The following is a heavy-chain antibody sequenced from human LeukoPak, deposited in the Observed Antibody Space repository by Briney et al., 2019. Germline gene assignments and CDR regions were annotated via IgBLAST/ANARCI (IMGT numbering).Heavy chain of an antibody. CDR3: ARRLYCTSTSCYTYYYYYGMDV. CDR2: ISGSGGST. D-gene: IGHD2-2*02. Sequence: PGGSLRLSCAVSGFTFSSYAMSWVRQAPGKGLEWVSAISGSGGSTYYADSVKGRFTISRDNSKNTLYLQMNSLRAEDTAVYYCARRLYCTSTSCYTYYYYYGMDVWGQGTTVTVSS. J-gene: IGHJ6*02. V-gene: IGHV3-23*01. CDR1: GFTFSSYA.